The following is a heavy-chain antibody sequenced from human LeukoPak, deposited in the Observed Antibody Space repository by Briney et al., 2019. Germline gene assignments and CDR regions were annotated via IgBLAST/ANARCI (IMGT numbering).Heavy chain of an antibody. CDR3: ARRRYYDGSGYLE. CDR2: IYYSGRT. V-gene: IGHV4-39*01. J-gene: IGHJ1*01. Sequence: SETLSLTCSVSGDSVSRSDSYWDWIRQPPGKGLEWIGTIYYSGRTYYSPSLKSRVTMSVDPSNNQFSLTLRPVTAADTAVYYCARRRYYDGSGYLEWGQGTLLSVSS. D-gene: IGHD3-22*01. CDR1: GDSVSRSDSY.